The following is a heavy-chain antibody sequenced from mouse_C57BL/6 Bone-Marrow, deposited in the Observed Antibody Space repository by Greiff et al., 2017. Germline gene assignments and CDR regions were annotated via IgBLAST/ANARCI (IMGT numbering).Heavy chain of an antibody. J-gene: IGHJ2*01. CDR1: GYTFTSYW. V-gene: IGHV1-59*01. CDR3: ARRDY. CDR2: IDPSDSYT. Sequence: VQLQQSGAELVRPGTSVKLSCKASGYTFTSYWMHWVKQRPGQGLEWIGVIDPSDSYTNYNQKFKGKATLTVDTSSSTAYMQLSSLTSEDSAVYSCARRDYWGQGTTLTVSS.